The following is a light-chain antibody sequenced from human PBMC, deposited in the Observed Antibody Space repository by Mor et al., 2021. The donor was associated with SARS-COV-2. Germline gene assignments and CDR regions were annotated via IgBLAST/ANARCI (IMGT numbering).Light chain of an antibody. CDR3: HQTYDVPQT. J-gene: IGKJ1*01. Sequence: TITNDLHWYQQKRGEAPKLLIYESSYLHSGVPSRFSGSGSGTDFTLTINNLHPEDFATYYCHQTYDVPQTFGQG. V-gene: IGKV1-39*01. CDR1: TITND. CDR2: ESS.